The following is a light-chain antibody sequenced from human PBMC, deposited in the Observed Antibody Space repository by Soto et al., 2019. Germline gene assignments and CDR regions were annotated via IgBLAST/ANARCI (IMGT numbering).Light chain of an antibody. V-gene: IGKV3-15*01. CDR2: GAS. CDR3: QQYNNWPRT. J-gene: IGKJ1*01. CDR1: QSVSSN. Sequence: EIVMTQSPATLSVSPGERATLSCRASQSVSSNLAWYQQKPGQAPRLLIYGASTRATGIPARFNGSGSGTEFTLTNSSLQSEDFAVYYCQQYNNWPRTFGQGTKVEIK.